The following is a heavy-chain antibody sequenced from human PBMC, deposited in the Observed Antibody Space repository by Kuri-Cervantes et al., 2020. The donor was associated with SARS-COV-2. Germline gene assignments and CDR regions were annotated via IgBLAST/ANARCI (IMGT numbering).Heavy chain of an antibody. CDR3: ARRFGTNWFDL. J-gene: IGHJ5*02. V-gene: IGHV5-51*01. CDR1: GYSFTTYC. Sequence: KVSCKASGYSFTTYCIAWVRQKPGKGLEWMGTICPYDSTTTYGPSFQGQVTISADKSVDTAYLQWNNLRPADTAIYYCARRFGTNWFDLWGQGTLVTVSS. D-gene: IGHD3-16*01. CDR2: ICPYDSTT.